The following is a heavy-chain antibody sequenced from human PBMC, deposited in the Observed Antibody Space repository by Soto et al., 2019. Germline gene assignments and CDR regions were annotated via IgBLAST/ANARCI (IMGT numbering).Heavy chain of an antibody. V-gene: IGHV3-23*01. CDR1: GFTFSSYA. D-gene: IGHD6-25*01. CDR3: AKGPAAAGRNWFDP. J-gene: IGHJ5*02. CDR2: VSGSGGST. Sequence: EVQVLEFGGGLVQPGGSLRLTCAASGFTFSSYAMSWVRQAPGKGLEWVSGVSGSGGSTYYSDSVKGRFTISRDNSKNMLYLQMNSLTAEDTAVYYCAKGPAAAGRNWFDPWGQGTLVTDSS.